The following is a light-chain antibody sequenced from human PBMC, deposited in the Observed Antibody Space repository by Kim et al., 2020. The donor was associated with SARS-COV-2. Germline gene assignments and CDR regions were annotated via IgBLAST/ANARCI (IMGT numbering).Light chain of an antibody. J-gene: IGKJ4*01. CDR3: QESHNTPVVT. CDR1: QSISTY. V-gene: IGKV1-39*01. Sequence: DIQMTQSPSSLAASVGDRVTIACRASQSISTYLNWYQQKPGKAPKLLIYAASSLQSGVPSRFSGSGSGTDFTLTISSLQPEDFATYYCQESHNTPVVTFRGGTKVDIK. CDR2: AAS.